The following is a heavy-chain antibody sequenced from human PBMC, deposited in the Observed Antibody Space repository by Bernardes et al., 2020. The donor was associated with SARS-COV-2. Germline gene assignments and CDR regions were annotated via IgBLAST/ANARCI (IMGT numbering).Heavy chain of an antibody. V-gene: IGHV3-7*01. CDR2: IKEDGSEK. CDR1: GFTFSSSW. Sequence: GGSLRLSCAASGFTFSSSWMSWVRQAPGKGLEWVANIKEDGSEKYYVDSMKGRFTISRDNAKNSLYLQMNSLKAEDTAVYHCARGGRSPNYWGQGTLVTVSS. J-gene: IGHJ4*02. D-gene: IGHD3-16*01. CDR3: ARGGRSPNY.